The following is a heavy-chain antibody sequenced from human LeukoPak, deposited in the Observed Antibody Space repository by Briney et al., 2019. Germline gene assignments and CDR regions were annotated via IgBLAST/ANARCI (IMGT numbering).Heavy chain of an antibody. CDR1: GGSFSGYY. Sequence: PSETLSLTCAVYGGSFSGYYWSWIRRPPGKGLEWIGEINHSGSTNYNPSLKSRVTISVDTSKNQFSLKLSSVTAADTAAYYCARRHGTRSSYNWFDPWGQGTLVTVSS. V-gene: IGHV4-34*01. CDR2: INHSGST. D-gene: IGHD1-7*01. J-gene: IGHJ5*02. CDR3: ARRHGTRSSYNWFDP.